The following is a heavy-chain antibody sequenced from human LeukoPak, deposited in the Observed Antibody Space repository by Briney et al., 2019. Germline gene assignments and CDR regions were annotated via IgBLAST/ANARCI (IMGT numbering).Heavy chain of an antibody. D-gene: IGHD2-2*01. V-gene: IGHV4-4*02. Sequence: SETLSLTCAVSGGSISSSNWWSWVRQPPGKGLEWIGEIYHSGSTNYNPSLKSRVTMSVDMSKNQFSLKLRSVTAADTAVYYCARDVVAARGSFDYWGQGTLVTVSS. CDR2: IYHSGST. CDR3: ARDVVAARGSFDY. J-gene: IGHJ4*02. CDR1: GGSISSSNW.